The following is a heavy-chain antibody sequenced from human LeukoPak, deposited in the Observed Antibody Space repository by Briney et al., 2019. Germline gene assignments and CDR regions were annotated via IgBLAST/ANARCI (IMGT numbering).Heavy chain of an antibody. CDR2: IKQDVTEK. Sequence: PGGSLRLSCAASGFTFSSYWMSWVRQAPGKGLEWVAYIKQDVTEKYYVDSVKGRFTISRDNAKNSLYLQMNSLRAEDTAVYYCARGGYSSSWYLAGYYYYYMDVWGKGTTVTVSS. V-gene: IGHV3-7*01. D-gene: IGHD6-13*01. CDR1: GFTFSSYW. CDR3: ARGGYSSSWYLAGYYYYYMDV. J-gene: IGHJ6*03.